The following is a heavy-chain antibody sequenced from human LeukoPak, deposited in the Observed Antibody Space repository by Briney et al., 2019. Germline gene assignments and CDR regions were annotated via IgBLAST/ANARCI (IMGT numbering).Heavy chain of an antibody. J-gene: IGHJ5*02. CDR1: GFTFSIYG. CDR3: ANGGYCSGGSCYSAWFDP. CDR2: ISGSGGST. Sequence: GGSLRLSCAASGFTFSIYGMTWVRQVPGKGLEWVSGISGSGGSTYYADSVKGRFTISRDNSKNTLYLQMNSLRAEDTAVYYCANGGYCSGGSCYSAWFDPWGQGTLVTVSS. D-gene: IGHD2-15*01. V-gene: IGHV3-23*01.